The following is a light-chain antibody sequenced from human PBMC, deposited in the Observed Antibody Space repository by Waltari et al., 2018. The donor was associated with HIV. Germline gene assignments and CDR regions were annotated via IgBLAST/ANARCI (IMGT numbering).Light chain of an antibody. Sequence: QSVLTQPPSVSGAPGQRVTISCTGSSSNIGAGYDVHWYQQLPGTAPTLLIYGTNNRPSGVPYRLSGSKSDTSASLAITGLQAEDEAEYYCQSYDSSLSGWVVFGGGTKVTVL. CDR1: SSNIGAGYD. J-gene: IGLJ2*01. V-gene: IGLV1-40*01. CDR3: QSYDSSLSGWVV. CDR2: GTN.